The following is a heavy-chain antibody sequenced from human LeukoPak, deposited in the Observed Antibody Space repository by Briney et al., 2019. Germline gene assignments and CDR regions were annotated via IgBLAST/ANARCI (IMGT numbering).Heavy chain of an antibody. CDR3: ARGSSATGDYTMDG. J-gene: IGHJ6*02. Sequence: PGGSLRLSCAASGFTFSRHWMHWVRQSPGKGLVWVSRSNADVSITGYADSVKGRFTISRDNAKNTLYLQMNSLRVEDTAVYYWARGSSATGDYTMDGWGQGTTVTVSS. D-gene: IGHD6-6*01. V-gene: IGHV3-74*01. CDR1: GFTFSRHW. CDR2: SNADVSIT.